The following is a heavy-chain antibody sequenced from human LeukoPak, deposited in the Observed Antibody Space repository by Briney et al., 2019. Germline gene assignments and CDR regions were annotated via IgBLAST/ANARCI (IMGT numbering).Heavy chain of an antibody. CDR2: XNXXGST. CDR1: XGXXXXXX. V-gene: IGHV4-34*01. D-gene: IGHD6-13*01. J-gene: IGHJ4*02. Sequence: SETLSLTCAVYXGXXXXXXXXXXXXXPGXXXXXIXXXNXXGSTNXXPSLKSRVTISVDTSKNQFSLKLSSVTAADTAVYXXARATVPYSSSYYYWGQGTLVTVSS. CDR3: ARATVPYSSSYYY.